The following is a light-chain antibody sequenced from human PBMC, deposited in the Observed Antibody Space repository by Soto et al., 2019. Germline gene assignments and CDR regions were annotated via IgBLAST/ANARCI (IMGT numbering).Light chain of an antibody. Sequence: IQMTQSPSTLPASVGDRVTITCRASQSISNWLAWYQQKPGTAPKVLIYHASNLQSGVPSRFSGSGSGTDFTLTISSLQPEDVAAYYCQKYNSAPLTFGGGTKVDIK. J-gene: IGKJ4*01. CDR3: QKYNSAPLT. CDR2: HAS. V-gene: IGKV1-5*01. CDR1: QSISNW.